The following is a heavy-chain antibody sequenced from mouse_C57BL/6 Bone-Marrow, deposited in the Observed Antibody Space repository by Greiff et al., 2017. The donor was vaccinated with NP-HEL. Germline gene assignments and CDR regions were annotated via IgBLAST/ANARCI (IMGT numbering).Heavy chain of an antibody. CDR3: ARHAYGSSYWYFDV. CDR1: EYEFPSHD. V-gene: IGHV5-2*03. D-gene: IGHD1-1*01. J-gene: IGHJ1*03. CDR2: INRDGGSP. Sequence: EVKLEESGGGLVQPGESLKLSCESNEYEFPSHDMSWVRKTPAQRLELVAAINRDGGSPYYPDTMERRFIISRDNTKKTLYLQMISLRSEDTALYYCARHAYGSSYWYFDVWGTGTTVTVSS.